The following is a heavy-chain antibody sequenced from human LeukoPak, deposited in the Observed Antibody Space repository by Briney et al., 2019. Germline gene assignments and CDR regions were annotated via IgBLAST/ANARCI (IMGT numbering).Heavy chain of an antibody. Sequence: PSETLSLTCTVSGASISSSDRYWSWIRQPPGKGLEWIGEINHSGSTNYNPSLKSRVTISVDTSKNQFSLKLSSVTAADTAVYYCARNPTRPARTIVTHDAFDIWGQGTMVTVSS. CDR3: ARNPTRPARTIVTHDAFDI. V-gene: IGHV4-39*07. CDR1: GASISSSDRY. CDR2: INHSGST. D-gene: IGHD1-26*01. J-gene: IGHJ3*02.